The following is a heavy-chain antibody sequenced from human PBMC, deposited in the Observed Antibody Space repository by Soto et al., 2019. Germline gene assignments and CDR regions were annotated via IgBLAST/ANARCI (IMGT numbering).Heavy chain of an antibody. J-gene: IGHJ5*02. D-gene: IGHD2-15*01. CDR2: INAGNGNT. V-gene: IGHV1-3*01. CDR3: ARGCSGGSCYLGWFDP. CDR1: GYTFTSYA. Sequence: GSVKVSCKASGYTFTSYAMHWVRQAPGQRLEWMGWINAGNGNTKYSQKFQGRVTITRDTSASTAYMELSSLRSEDTAVYYCARGCSGGSCYLGWFDPWGQGTLVTVSS.